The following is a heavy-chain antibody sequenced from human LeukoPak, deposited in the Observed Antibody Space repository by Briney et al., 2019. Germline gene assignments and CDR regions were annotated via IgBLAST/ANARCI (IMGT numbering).Heavy chain of an antibody. D-gene: IGHD5-24*01. J-gene: IGHJ5*02. V-gene: IGHV4-59*12. CDR3: ASKSIIDGWFDP. Sequence: SETLSLTCTVSGGSISSYYWSWIRQPPGKGLEWIGYIYHSGSTYYNPSLKSRVTISVDRSKNQFSLKLSSVTAADTAVYYCASKSIIDGWFDPWGQGTLVTVSS. CDR1: GGSISSYY. CDR2: IYHSGST.